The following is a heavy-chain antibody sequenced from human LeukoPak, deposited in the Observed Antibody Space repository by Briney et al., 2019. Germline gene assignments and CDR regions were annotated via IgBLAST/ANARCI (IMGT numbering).Heavy chain of an antibody. J-gene: IGHJ5*02. D-gene: IGHD6-13*01. Sequence: GGSLRLSCAASGFTFSSYSMNWVRQAPGKGLEWVSSISSSSSYIYYADSVKGRFTISRDNAKNSLYLQMNSLRAEDTAVYYCASSATPSSSWYFRVFNWFDPWGQGTLVTVSS. CDR2: ISSSSSYI. V-gene: IGHV3-21*01. CDR3: ASSATPSSSWYFRVFNWFDP. CDR1: GFTFSSYS.